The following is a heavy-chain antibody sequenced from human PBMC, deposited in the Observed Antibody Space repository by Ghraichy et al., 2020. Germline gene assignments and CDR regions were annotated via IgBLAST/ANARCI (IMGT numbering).Heavy chain of an antibody. D-gene: IGHD2-21*01. CDR2: IYHSGTT. CDR3: AKYCGGDCYGAANYFDS. J-gene: IGHJ4*02. Sequence: ETLSLTCAVSGVSISSGNWWSWVRQPPGKGLEWIGEIYHSGTTNYNPSLKSRVTISVDKSKNHFSLKLSSVTAADTAVYYCAKYCGGDCYGAANYFDSWGQGSLVTVSS. CDR1: GVSISSGNW. V-gene: IGHV4-4*02.